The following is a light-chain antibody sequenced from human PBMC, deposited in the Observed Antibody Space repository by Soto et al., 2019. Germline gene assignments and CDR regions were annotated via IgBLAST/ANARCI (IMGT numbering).Light chain of an antibody. CDR2: DTS. Sequence: EIVLTQSPGTLSLSPEERATLSCRASQSISSSHLAWYQQKPGQAPRLLIYDTSSRATGTPDRISGSGSGTDFTLTISRLEPEDFAVYYCQKYGSAFWTFGQGTKVDIK. CDR3: QKYGSAFWT. J-gene: IGKJ1*01. CDR1: QSISSSH. V-gene: IGKV3-20*01.